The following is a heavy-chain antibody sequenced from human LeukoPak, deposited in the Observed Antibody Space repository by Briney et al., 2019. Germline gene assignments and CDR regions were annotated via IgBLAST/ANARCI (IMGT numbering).Heavy chain of an antibody. D-gene: IGHD1-14*01. Sequence: GGSLRLSCAASESTFSSYGMHWVRQAPGKGLEWVAVIWYDGSNKYYADSVKGRFTISRDNSKNTLYLQMNSLRAEDTAVYYCARSNHDAFDIWGQGTMVTVSS. CDR1: ESTFSSYG. CDR2: IWYDGSNK. CDR3: ARSNHDAFDI. V-gene: IGHV3-33*01. J-gene: IGHJ3*02.